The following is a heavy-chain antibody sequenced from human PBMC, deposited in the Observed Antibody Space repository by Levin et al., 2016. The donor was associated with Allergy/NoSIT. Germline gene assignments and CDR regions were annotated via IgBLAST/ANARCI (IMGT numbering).Heavy chain of an antibody. J-gene: IGHJ4*02. CDR3: ARLKQSSSWPFDY. V-gene: IGHV5-51*01. Sequence: KVSCKGSEYTFTTYWIGWVRQMPGKGLEWMGIIYPGDSATRYSPSFQGQVTMSADKSITTAYLQWSSLQASDTAIYYCARLKQSSSWPFDYWGQGTLVTVSS. CDR1: EYTFTTYW. D-gene: IGHD6-13*01. CDR2: IYPGDSAT.